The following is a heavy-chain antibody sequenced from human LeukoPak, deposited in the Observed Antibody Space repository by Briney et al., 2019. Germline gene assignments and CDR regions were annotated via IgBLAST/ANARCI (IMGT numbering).Heavy chain of an antibody. CDR1: GFSRVTRGVG. V-gene: IGHV2-5*01. CDR3: AHADYYTSGSSFDY. CDR2: TYWNEDQ. J-gene: IGHJ4*02. D-gene: IGHD3-10*01. Sequence: SGPTLFKPTHTLTLTFTFSGFSRVTRGVGGGWIRQPPVKAREWLSLTYWNEDQRYNPSLKSRHTITKDTTKNQRGLIMTDMDPVDTATYYCAHADYYTSGSSFDYWGQGTLVTVSS.